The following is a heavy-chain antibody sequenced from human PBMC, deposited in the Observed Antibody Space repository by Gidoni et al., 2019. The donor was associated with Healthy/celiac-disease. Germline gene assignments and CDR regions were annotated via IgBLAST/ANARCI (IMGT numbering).Heavy chain of an antibody. Sequence: FTISRDDSKSIAYLQMNSLKTEDTAVYYCTRVARYRISPVAFDIWGQGTMVTVSS. D-gene: IGHD1-20*01. J-gene: IGHJ3*02. CDR3: TRVARYRISPVAFDI. V-gene: IGHV3-49*02.